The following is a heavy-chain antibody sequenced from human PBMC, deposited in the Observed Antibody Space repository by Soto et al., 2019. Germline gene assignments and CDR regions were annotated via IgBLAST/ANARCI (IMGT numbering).Heavy chain of an antibody. CDR3: AKDDDSVPFY. J-gene: IGHJ4*02. D-gene: IGHD3-10*01. CDR1: GLTFSSYA. CDR2: ISASGGST. Sequence: GSLRLSCAASGLTFSSYAMSWFRQAPGKGLEWVSVISASGGSTNYADSVKGRFTISRDNFKNTLYLQMNSLRAEDTAVYYCAKDDDSVPFYWGQGTLVTVSS. V-gene: IGHV3-23*01.